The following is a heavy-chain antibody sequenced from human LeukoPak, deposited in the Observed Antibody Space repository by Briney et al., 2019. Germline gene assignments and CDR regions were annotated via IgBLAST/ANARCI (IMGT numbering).Heavy chain of an antibody. Sequence: SETLSLTCAVYGGSFSGYYWSWIRQPPGKGLEWIGEINHSGSTNYNPSLKSRVTISVDTSKNQFSLKLSSVTAADTAVYYCARGARRGDDTRPHYSYYYGMDVWGKGTTVTVSS. V-gene: IGHV4-34*01. CDR1: GGSFSGYY. CDR2: INHSGST. CDR3: ARGARRGDDTRPHYSYYYGMDV. D-gene: IGHD2-21*02. J-gene: IGHJ6*04.